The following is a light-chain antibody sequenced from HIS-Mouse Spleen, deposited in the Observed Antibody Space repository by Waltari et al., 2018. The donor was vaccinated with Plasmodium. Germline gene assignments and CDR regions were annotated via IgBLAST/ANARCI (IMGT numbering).Light chain of an antibody. Sequence: EIVLTQSPGTLSLSPGERATLSCRASQSVSSSYLAWYQQKPGQAPRLLIYGASSRATGIPDRFSGNGSGTDFTLTISRLEPEDFAVYYCQQYCSSGTFGQGTKVEIK. CDR3: QQYCSSGT. CDR1: QSVSSSY. CDR2: GAS. J-gene: IGKJ1*01. V-gene: IGKV3-20*01.